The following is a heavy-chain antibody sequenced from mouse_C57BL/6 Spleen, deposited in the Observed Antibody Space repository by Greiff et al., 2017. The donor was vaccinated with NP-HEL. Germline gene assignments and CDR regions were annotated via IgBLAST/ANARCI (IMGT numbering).Heavy chain of an antibody. D-gene: IGHD1-1*01. J-gene: IGHJ1*03. CDR3: ASSYGSSYPYWYFDV. Sequence: QVQLQQSGAELARPGASVKLSCKASGYTFTSYGISWVKQRTGQGLEWIGEIYPRSGNTYYNEKFKGKATLTADKSSSTAYMELRSLTSEDSAVYFCASSYGSSYPYWYFDVWGTGTTVTVSS. CDR2: IYPRSGNT. CDR1: GYTFTSYG. V-gene: IGHV1-81*01.